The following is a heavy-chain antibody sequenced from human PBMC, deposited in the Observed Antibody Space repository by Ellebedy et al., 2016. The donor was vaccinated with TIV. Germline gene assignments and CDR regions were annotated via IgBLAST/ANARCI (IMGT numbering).Heavy chain of an antibody. V-gene: IGHV1-18*04. D-gene: IGHD2-2*01. Sequence: AASVKVSCKASGYPFPNYGVSWVRQAPGQGLEWVGWISAYTGNTKYGQKFQGRISLPTDTSMGTAYMELRSVRSDDTGVYFCARDVPADAAALLDYWGQGTRVTVSS. CDR2: ISAYTGNT. J-gene: IGHJ4*02. CDR3: ARDVPADAAALLDY. CDR1: GYPFPNYG.